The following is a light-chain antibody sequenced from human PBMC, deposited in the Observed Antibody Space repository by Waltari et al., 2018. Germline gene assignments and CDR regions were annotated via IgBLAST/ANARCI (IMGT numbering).Light chain of an antibody. CDR2: GAS. V-gene: IGKV1-8*01. Sequence: AIRLTQSPSSLSASTGYRVTIACRASQGISSYLAWYPQIPGTAPKLLIYGASSLQSGVPSRFSGSGSGSDFTLTINCLQSEDFATYYCQQYYSYPRTFGQGTKVEIK. CDR3: QQYYSYPRT. J-gene: IGKJ1*01. CDR1: QGISSY.